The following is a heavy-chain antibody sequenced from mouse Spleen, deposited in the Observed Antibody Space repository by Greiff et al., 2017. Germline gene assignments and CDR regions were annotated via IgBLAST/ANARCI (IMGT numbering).Heavy chain of an antibody. D-gene: IGHD1-1*02. CDR1: GYSITSDYA. CDR2: ISYSGST. Sequence: EVKLVESGPGLVKPSQSLSLTCTVTGYSITSDYAWNWIRQFPGNKLEWMGYISYSGSTSYNPSLKSRISITRDTSKNQFFLQLNSVTTEDTATYYCATEGYGALFAYWGQGTLVTVSA. J-gene: IGHJ3*01. V-gene: IGHV3-2*02. CDR3: ATEGYGALFAY.